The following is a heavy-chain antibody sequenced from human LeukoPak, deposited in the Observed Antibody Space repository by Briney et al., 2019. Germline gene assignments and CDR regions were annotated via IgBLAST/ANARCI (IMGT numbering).Heavy chain of an antibody. J-gene: IGHJ5*02. CDR1: GFTVNSNY. CDR2: ISYDGSNK. V-gene: IGHV3-30*18. CDR3: AKVSGSYPYNWFDP. D-gene: IGHD3-10*01. Sequence: PGGSLRLSCAASGFTVNSNYMNWVRQAPGKGLEWVAVISYDGSNKYYADSVKGRFTISRDNSKNTLYLQMNSLRAEDTAVYYCAKVSGSYPYNWFDPWGQGTLVTVSS.